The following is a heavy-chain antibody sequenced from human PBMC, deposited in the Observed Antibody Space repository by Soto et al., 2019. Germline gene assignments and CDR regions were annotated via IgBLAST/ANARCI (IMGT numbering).Heavy chain of an antibody. Sequence: TLSLTCTVSGGSISSVGYYWSWIRQHPGKGLEWIGYIYYSGSTYYNPSLKSRVTISVDTSKNQFSLKLSSVTAADTAVYYCARAIVPAAVDYWGQGTLVTVSS. J-gene: IGHJ4*02. D-gene: IGHD2-2*01. CDR1: GGSISSVGYY. CDR2: IYYSGST. V-gene: IGHV4-31*03. CDR3: ARAIVPAAVDY.